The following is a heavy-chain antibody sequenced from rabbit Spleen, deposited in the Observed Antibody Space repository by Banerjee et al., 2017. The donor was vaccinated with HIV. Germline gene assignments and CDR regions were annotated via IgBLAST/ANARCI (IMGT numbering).Heavy chain of an antibody. V-gene: IGHV1S47*01. CDR1: GFDFSVYG. D-gene: IGHD2-1*01. CDR3: VRDLGYDDLNL. Sequence: QEQLVESGGGLVQPGGSLKLSCKASGFDFSVYGLSWVRQAPGKGLEWIGYIDPIFGRTYYASWVNGRFTISSHNAQNTLYLQLNSLTAADTATYFCVRDLGYDDLNLWGPGTLVTVS. J-gene: IGHJ4*01. CDR2: IDPIFGRT.